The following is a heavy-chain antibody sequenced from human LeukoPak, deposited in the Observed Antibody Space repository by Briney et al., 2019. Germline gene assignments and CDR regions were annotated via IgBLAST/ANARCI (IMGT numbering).Heavy chain of an antibody. D-gene: IGHD3/OR15-3a*01. CDR2: IYTNGRDT. Sequence: GGSLRLSCAASGFIFRKYGMNWVRQAPGKGLEWVSGIYTNGRDTRYADSVKGRFTISRDNSKNTLYLQMHSLRVEDKAVYYCAHLVWEYVGGLDVWGQGTTVTVSS. CDR3: AHLVWEYVGGLDV. CDR1: GFIFRKYG. J-gene: IGHJ6*02. V-gene: IGHV3-23*05.